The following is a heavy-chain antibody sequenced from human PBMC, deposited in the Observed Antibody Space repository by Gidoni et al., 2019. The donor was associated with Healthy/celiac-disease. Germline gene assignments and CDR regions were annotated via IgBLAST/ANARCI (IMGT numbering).Heavy chain of an antibody. V-gene: IGHV4-34*01. D-gene: IGHD6-13*01. J-gene: IGHJ5*02. CDR2: INHSGGT. Sequence: QVPRQQWGAGLLKPSETLSLTCAAYGGSFSGYYWSWIRQPPGKGLEWIGEINHSGGTNYTPSLKSRVTISVDTSKNQFSLKLGSVTAADTAVYYCARGQLAAAGRRGLRFDPWGQGTLVTVSS. CDR3: ARGQLAAAGRRGLRFDP. CDR1: GGSFSGYY.